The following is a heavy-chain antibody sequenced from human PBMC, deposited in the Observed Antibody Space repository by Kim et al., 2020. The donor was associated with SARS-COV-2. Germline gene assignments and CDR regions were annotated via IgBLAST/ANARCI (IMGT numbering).Heavy chain of an antibody. CDR3: VTELTPDYYNSSGYLDY. CDR1: GYTFTDYS. V-gene: IGHV1-46*01. Sequence: ASVKVSCKASGYTFTDYSIHWVRQAPGQGLEWMGIINPSGGSTSYAQKFQGRVTMTRDTSTSTVYMDLSSLTSEDTAFYYCVTELTPDYYNSSGYLDYWG. CDR2: INPSGGST. D-gene: IGHD3-22*01. J-gene: IGHJ4*01.